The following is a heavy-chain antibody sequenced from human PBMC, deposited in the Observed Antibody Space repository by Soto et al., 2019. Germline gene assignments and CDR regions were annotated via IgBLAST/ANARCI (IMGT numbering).Heavy chain of an antibody. CDR2: ISSHI. J-gene: IGHJ4*02. CDR3: AREDSASYLIY. CDR1: GFTFTRYS. V-gene: IGHV3-21*01. D-gene: IGHD3-10*01. Sequence: GGSLRLSCAASGFTFTRYSMNWVRQAPGKGLEWVSSISSHIHYADSVKGRFTISRDNAKNSLYLQMDSLRDEDTAVYYCAREDSASYLIYWGLGTLVTVSS.